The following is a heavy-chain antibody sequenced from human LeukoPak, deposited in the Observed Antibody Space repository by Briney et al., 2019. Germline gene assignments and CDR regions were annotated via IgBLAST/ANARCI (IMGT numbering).Heavy chain of an antibody. V-gene: IGHV3-7*01. J-gene: IGHJ4*02. CDR1: GFTFSTYW. D-gene: IGHD4-17*01. Sequence: GGSLRLSCAASGFTFSTYWMTWVRQAPGKGLEWVANIKQDGGQIYYLESVKGRFTVSRDNAKNSLYLQMNRLRAEDTAVYYCARLGARQMLEYWGQGTLVTVSS. CDR3: ARLGARQMLEY. CDR2: IKQDGGQI.